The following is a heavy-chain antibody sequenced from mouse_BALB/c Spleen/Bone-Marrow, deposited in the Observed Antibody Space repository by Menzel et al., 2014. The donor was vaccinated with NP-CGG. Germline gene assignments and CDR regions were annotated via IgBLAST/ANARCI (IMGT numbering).Heavy chain of an antibody. CDR3: ARVTTAWFAY. J-gene: IGHJ3*01. Sequence: EVQVVESGGGLVQPGGSLRLSCATSGFTFTDYYMSWVRQPPGKALEWLGFIRNKASGYTTEYSASVKGRFTISRDNSQSILYLQMNTLRAEDSASYYCARVTTAWFAYWGQGTLVTVSA. D-gene: IGHD1-1*01. CDR2: IRNKASGYTT. CDR1: GFTFTDYY. V-gene: IGHV7-3*02.